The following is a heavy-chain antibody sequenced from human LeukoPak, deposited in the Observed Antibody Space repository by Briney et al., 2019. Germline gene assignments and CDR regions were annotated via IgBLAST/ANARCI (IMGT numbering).Heavy chain of an antibody. V-gene: IGHV3-33*01. CDR1: GFTFSSYG. CDR2: IWYDGSNK. Sequence: GRSLRLSCAASGFTFSSYGMHWVRQAPGKGLEWVAVIWYDGSNKYYADSVKGRFTISRDNSKNTLYLQMNSLRAEDTAVYYCARVRRITIFGVVLDHGSAFDIWGQGTMVTVSS. CDR3: ARVRRITIFGVVLDHGSAFDI. D-gene: IGHD3-3*01. J-gene: IGHJ3*02.